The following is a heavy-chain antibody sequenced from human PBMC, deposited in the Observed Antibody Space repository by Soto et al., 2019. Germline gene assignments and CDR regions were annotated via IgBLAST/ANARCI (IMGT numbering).Heavy chain of an antibody. Sequence: SETLSLTCTVSGGSISSYYWSWIRQPPGKGLEWIGYIYYSGSTNYNPSLKSRVTISVDTSKNQFSLKLSSVTAADTAVYYCARLAINSYMDVWGKGTTVTVSS. CDR3: ARLAINSYMDV. D-gene: IGHD3-9*01. V-gene: IGHV4-59*08. CDR1: GGSISSYY. J-gene: IGHJ6*03. CDR2: IYYSGST.